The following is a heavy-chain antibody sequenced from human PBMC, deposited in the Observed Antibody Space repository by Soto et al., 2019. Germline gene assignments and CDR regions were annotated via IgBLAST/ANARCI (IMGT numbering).Heavy chain of an antibody. CDR3: ARMESFGSLNWFDP. Sequence: ASVKVSCKASGYTFTNNDVSWVRQATGQGLEWMGWMNPGSGDTGYAQKFQGRVTMTRDISMATAYMELNSLTSEDTAIYYCARMESFGSLNWFDPWGQGTLVTV. D-gene: IGHD5-18*01. CDR2: MNPGSGDT. CDR1: GYTFTNND. V-gene: IGHV1-8*01. J-gene: IGHJ5*02.